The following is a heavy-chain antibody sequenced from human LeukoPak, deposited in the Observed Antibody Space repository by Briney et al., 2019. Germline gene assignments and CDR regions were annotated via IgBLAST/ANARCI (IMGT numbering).Heavy chain of an antibody. V-gene: IGHV3-23*01. J-gene: IGHJ4*02. CDR1: GFTFSSYA. CDR2: ISGSGGST. Sequence: GGSLRLSCAASGFTFSSYAMSWVRQAPGKGLEWVSAISGSGGSTYYADSVKGRFTISRDNSKNTLYQQMNSLRAEDTAVYYCAKFTDRHPVVHSDYWGQGTLVTVSS. D-gene: IGHD2-15*01. CDR3: AKFTDRHPVVHSDY.